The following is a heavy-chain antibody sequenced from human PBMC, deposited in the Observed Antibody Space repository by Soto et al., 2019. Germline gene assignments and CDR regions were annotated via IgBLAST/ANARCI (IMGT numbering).Heavy chain of an antibody. V-gene: IGHV1-18*04. CDR1: GYTFTDYG. CDR3: AREVYCTGGSCYLMGTLDQ. D-gene: IGHD2-15*01. CDR2: INGYNGKT. Sequence: ASVKVSCKTSGYTFTDYGISWVRQAPGQGLEWMGWINGYNGKTNYAQKFQGRVTLTASATTADMELRSLRSDDTAVYYCAREVYCTGGSCYLMGTLDQWGQGTLVTVSS. J-gene: IGHJ4*02.